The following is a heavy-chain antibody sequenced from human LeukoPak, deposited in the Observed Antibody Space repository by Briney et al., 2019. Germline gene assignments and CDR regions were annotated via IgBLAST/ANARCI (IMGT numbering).Heavy chain of an antibody. CDR3: ATDQRGGSSSWSDAFDI. V-gene: IGHV1-46*01. Sequence: ASVKVSCKASGYTFTSYYMHWVRQAPGQGLEWLGIINPGGGNTNYAQKFQGRITMTRDTSTSTVYMELSSLRSEDTAVYYCATDQRGGSSSWSDAFDIWGQGTMVTVSS. CDR2: INPGGGNT. J-gene: IGHJ3*02. CDR1: GYTFTSYY. D-gene: IGHD6-13*01.